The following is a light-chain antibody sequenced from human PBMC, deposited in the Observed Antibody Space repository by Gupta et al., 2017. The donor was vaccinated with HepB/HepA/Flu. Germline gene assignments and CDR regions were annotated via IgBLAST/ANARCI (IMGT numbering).Light chain of an antibody. J-gene: IGKJ2*01. CDR3: QIEGSSLYT. V-gene: IGKV3-20*01. Sequence: EIVLTQSPGTLSLSPGERASLSCRASQSISYNYLAWYRQKPGRAPRLLIYGASNRRTGVPDRFSGSGSGTDFTLTISRLEPEDFAVYYCQIEGSSLYTFGQGTKMDIK. CDR1: QSISYNY. CDR2: GAS.